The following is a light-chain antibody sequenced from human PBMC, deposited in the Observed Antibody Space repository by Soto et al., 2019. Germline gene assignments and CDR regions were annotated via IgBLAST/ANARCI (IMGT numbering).Light chain of an antibody. J-gene: IGKJ4*01. CDR3: XQYDTLPLT. Sequence: DIQMTQSPSSLSASVGDSVTFSCQASQDISNYVNWYQQRPGKAPTLLISDASNLEGGVPSRFSXXXSXTHFTVTIXSXXXXXXXXYYCXQYDTLPLTFGGGTKVEIK. CDR1: QDISNY. CDR2: DAS. V-gene: IGKV1-33*01.